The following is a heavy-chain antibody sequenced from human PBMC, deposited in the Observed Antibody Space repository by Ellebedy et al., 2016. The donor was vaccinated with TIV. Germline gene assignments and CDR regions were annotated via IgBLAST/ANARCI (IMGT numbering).Heavy chain of an antibody. V-gene: IGHV3-23*01. CDR2: ISGSGGST. CDR3: AKEHNSYGLEIDY. D-gene: IGHD5-18*01. J-gene: IGHJ4*02. CDR1: GFTFSSYA. Sequence: GGSLRLXXAASGFTFSSYAMSWVRQAPGKGLEWVSAISGSGGSTYYADSVKGRFTISRDNSKNTLYLQMNSLRAEDTAVYYCAKEHNSYGLEIDYWGQGTLVTVSS.